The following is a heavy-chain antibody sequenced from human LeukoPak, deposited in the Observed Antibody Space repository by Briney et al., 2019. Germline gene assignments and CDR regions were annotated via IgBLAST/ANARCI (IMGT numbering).Heavy chain of an antibody. D-gene: IGHD3-10*01. Sequence: GGSLRLSCAASGFTFDDYAMHWVRQAPGKGLEWVSGISWNSGSIGYADSVKGRFTISRDNAKNSLYLQMNSLRAEDTAVYYCARDAYYGSGSYDYWGQGTLVTVSS. CDR2: ISWNSGSI. CDR3: ARDAYYGSGSYDY. J-gene: IGHJ4*02. CDR1: GFTFDDYA. V-gene: IGHV3-9*01.